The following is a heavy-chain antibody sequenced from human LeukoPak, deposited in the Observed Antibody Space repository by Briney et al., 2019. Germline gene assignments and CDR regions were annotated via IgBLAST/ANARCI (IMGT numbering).Heavy chain of an antibody. V-gene: IGHV1-69*13. CDR3: ARFSVAGTNFDY. CDR1: GGTFSSYA. CDR2: IIPIFGTA. D-gene: IGHD6-19*01. Sequence: ASVKVSCKASGGTFSSYAISWVRQAPGQGLEWMGGIIPIFGTANYAQKFQGRVTITADESTSTAYMELSSLRSEDTAVYYCARFSVAGTNFDYWGLGTLVTVSS. J-gene: IGHJ4*02.